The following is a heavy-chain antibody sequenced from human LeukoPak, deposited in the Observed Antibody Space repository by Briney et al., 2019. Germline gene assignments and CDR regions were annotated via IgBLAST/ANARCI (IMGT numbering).Heavy chain of an antibody. CDR3: ARLGGKYYYDSSGYYPGFQFDY. Sequence: PSETLSLTCAVYGGSFSGYYWSWIRQPPGKGLEWIGEINHSGSTNYNPSLKSRVTISVDTSKNQFSLKLSSVTAADTAVYYCARLGGKYYYDSSGYYPGFQFDYWGQGTLVTVSS. J-gene: IGHJ4*02. D-gene: IGHD3-22*01. V-gene: IGHV4-34*01. CDR1: GGSFSGYY. CDR2: INHSGST.